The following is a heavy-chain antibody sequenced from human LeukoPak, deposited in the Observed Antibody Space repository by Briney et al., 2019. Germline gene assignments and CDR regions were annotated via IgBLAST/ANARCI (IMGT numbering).Heavy chain of an antibody. CDR2: INLSGST. D-gene: IGHD2-2*03. CDR1: GESFSGYS. J-gene: IGHJ4*02. V-gene: IGHV4-34*01. Sequence: KPSETLSLTCAVYGESFSGYSYIWIRQPPGKGLDWIGKINLSGSTNYNPSLKSRVTISIDTSKNQFSLKLNSVTAADTAVYYCARGPDGYCSSASCQHYFDHWGQGTLVTVSS. CDR3: ARGPDGYCSSASCQHYFDH.